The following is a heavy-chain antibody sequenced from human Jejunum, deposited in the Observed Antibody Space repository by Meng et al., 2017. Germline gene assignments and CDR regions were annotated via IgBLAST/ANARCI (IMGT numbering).Heavy chain of an antibody. CDR1: GDSVSIDNDY. CDR2: VYYSGHT. Sequence: PRRVTSSETLSLTGTVSGDSVSIDNDYWSWIRHPPGQGLEWIGYVYYSGHTDYNPSLKRRVTISIDKSTNQFSLRLSSVTAADTAVYYCARVILYSGSYYFDFWGQGTLVTVSS. D-gene: IGHD1-26*01. J-gene: IGHJ4*02. V-gene: IGHV4-61*01. CDR3: ARVILYSGSYYFDF.